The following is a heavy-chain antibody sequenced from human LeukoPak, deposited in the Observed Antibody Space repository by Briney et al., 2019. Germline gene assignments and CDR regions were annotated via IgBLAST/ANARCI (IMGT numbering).Heavy chain of an antibody. J-gene: IGHJ4*02. V-gene: IGHV3-15*07. D-gene: IGHD6-13*01. CDR1: GFTFSRHG. CDR2: IKSESDGGTT. CDR3: TRRSSAAGRQYFDY. Sequence: AGGSLRLSCAPSGFTFSRHGMHWVRQAPGKGLEWVGRIKSESDGGTTDYAAPVKGTFTISRDDSENTLYLQMNSLKTEDTAVYYCTRRSSAAGRQYFDYWGQGTLVTVSS.